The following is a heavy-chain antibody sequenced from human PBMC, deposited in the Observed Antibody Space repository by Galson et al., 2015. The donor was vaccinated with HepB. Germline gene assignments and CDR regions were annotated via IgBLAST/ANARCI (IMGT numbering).Heavy chain of an antibody. CDR2: ISSSSSYI. J-gene: IGHJ3*02. Sequence: SLRLSCAASGFTFSSYSMNWVRQAPGKGLEWVSSISSSSSYIYYADSVKGRFTISRDNAKNSLYLQMNSLRAEDTAVYYCARVQLPTMVRGPTGGAFDIWGQGTMVTVSS. V-gene: IGHV3-21*01. CDR1: GFTFSSYS. D-gene: IGHD3-10*01. CDR3: ARVQLPTMVRGPTGGAFDI.